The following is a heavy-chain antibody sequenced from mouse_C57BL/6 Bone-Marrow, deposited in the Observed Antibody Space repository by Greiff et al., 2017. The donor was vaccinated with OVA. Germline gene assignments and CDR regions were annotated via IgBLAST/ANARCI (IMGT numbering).Heavy chain of an antibody. CDR2: IDPSDSYT. CDR1: GYTFTSYW. V-gene: IGHV1-50*01. D-gene: IGHD2-4*01. CDR3: ARRGDYDYVRYWYFDV. J-gene: IGHJ1*03. Sequence: QVQLKQPGAELVKPGASVKLSCKASGYTFTSYWMQWVKQRPGQGLEWIGEIDPSDSYTNYNQKVKGKATLTVDTSSSTAYMQLSSLTSEDSAVYYCARRGDYDYVRYWYFDVWGTGTTVTVSS.